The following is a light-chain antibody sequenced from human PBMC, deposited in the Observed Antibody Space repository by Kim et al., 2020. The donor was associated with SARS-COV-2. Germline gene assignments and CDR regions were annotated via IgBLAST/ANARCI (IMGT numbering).Light chain of an antibody. V-gene: IGLV2-14*03. J-gene: IGLJ3*02. CDR3: SSYTSSNTLV. CDR1: SSDVGGYNY. Sequence: GQSYTTSCTGTSSDVGGYNYLSWYQQHPGKAPQLMIYDVSKRPSGISNRFSGSKSGNTASLTVSGLQAEDEADYHCSSYTSSNTLVFGGGTQLTVL. CDR2: DVS.